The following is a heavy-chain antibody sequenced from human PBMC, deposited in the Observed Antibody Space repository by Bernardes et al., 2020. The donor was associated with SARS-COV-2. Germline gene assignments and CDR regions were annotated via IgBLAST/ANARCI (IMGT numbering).Heavy chain of an antibody. Sequence: ASVKVSCKASGYTFTGYYMHWVRQAPGQGLEWMGWINPNSGVTNYAQNFQGRVTMTRDTSISTAYMELSRLRSDDTAVYYCARDLDRLYSGSRTDAFEIWGQGTMVTVSS. CDR3: ARDLDRLYSGSRTDAFEI. V-gene: IGHV1-2*02. D-gene: IGHD1-26*01. CDR2: INPNSGVT. CDR1: GYTFTGYY. J-gene: IGHJ3*02.